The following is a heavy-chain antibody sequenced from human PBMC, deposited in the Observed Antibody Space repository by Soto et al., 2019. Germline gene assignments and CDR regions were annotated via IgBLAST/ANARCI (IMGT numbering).Heavy chain of an antibody. Sequence: PGESLKISCKGSGSSFSNYSIAWVRQMPGKGLEWMGIIFPRDSDTRYSPSFQGQVIFSADKSLRTAYLQWSSLRSSDTAIYFCARKHSLDYIRWGLDPWGQGTLVTVSS. J-gene: IGHJ5*02. CDR3: ARKHSLDYIRWGLDP. D-gene: IGHD4-4*01. CDR2: IFPRDSDT. CDR1: GSSFSNYS. V-gene: IGHV5-51*01.